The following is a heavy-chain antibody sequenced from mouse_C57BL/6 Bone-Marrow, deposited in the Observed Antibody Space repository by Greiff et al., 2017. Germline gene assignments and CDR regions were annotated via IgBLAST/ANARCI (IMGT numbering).Heavy chain of an antibody. D-gene: IGHD2-3*01. CDR3: ASYDGNPWFAY. Sequence: QVQLKQSGAELARPGASVKLSCKASGYTFTSYGISWVKQRTGQGLEWIGEIYPRSGNTYYNEKFKGKATLTADKSSSTAYMELRSLPSEDSAVDFCASYDGNPWFAYWGQGTLVTVSA. J-gene: IGHJ3*01. CDR1: GYTFTSYG. V-gene: IGHV1-81*01. CDR2: IYPRSGNT.